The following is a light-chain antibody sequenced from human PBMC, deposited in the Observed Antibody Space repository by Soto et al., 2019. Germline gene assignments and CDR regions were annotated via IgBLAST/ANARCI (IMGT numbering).Light chain of an antibody. CDR2: VVT. V-gene: IGLV2-8*01. Sequence: QSALTQPPSASGSPGQSVTISCTGTSSDVGGYNYVSWYQQYPGRAPKLMIYVVTKRPSGVPDRFSGSKSGNTASLTVSGLQAEDEADYYCSSYAASNSFYFVFGGGTKVTVL. J-gene: IGLJ3*02. CDR3: SSYAASNSFYFV. CDR1: SSDVGGYNY.